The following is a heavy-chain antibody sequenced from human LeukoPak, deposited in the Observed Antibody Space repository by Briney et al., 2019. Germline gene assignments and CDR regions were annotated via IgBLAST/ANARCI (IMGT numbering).Heavy chain of an antibody. V-gene: IGHV3-11*03. J-gene: IGHJ4*02. Sequence: GGSLRLSCAVSGLTYSANYMSWIRQAPGKGLEWITYISNTGSYTIYADSVRGRFTISRDVAKNSLFLQMDILRAEDTAVYYCARAVGRGPGGHFDYWGQGNLVTVSA. CDR2: ISNTGSYT. CDR1: GLTYSANY. CDR3: ARAVGRGPGGHFDY. D-gene: IGHD4-23*01.